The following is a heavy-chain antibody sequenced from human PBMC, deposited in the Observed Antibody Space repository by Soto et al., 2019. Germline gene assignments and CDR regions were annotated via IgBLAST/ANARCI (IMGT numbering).Heavy chain of an antibody. CDR2: IYHTGST. D-gene: IGHD2-8*02. CDR3: ATLPPRIELAVLPIPT. J-gene: IGHJ5*02. CDR1: GGSISSTNW. Sequence: QVQLRESGPGPVKPSGTLSLSCTVSGGSISSTNWWTWVRQSPGKGLEWIGEIYHTGSTTYNQSLRGRVTMSVDKSNNQFSLKLRYVTAADTAMYYCATLPPRIELAVLPIPTWGQGTLVTVSA. V-gene: IGHV4-4*02.